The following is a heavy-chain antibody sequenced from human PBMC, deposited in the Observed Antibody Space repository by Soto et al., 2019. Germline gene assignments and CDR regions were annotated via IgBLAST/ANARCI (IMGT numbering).Heavy chain of an antibody. CDR2: ISWNSGSI. V-gene: IGHV3-9*01. CDR3: AKDTALGSYDGYGMDV. J-gene: IGHJ6*02. D-gene: IGHD1-26*01. CDR1: GFTFDDYA. Sequence: EVQLVESGGGLVQPGRSLRLSCAASGFTFDDYAMHWVRQAPGKGLEWVSGISWNSGSIGYADSVKGRFTISRDNAKNCLYLQMNSLRAEDTALYYCAKDTALGSYDGYGMDVWGQGTTVTVSS.